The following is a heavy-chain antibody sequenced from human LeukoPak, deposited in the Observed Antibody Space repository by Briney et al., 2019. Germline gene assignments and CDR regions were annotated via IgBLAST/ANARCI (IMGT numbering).Heavy chain of an antibody. J-gene: IGHJ4*02. CDR2: IYYNGRA. V-gene: IGHV4-59*01. D-gene: IGHD2-2*01. CDR1: GGSISSYY. Sequence: PSETLSLTCAASGGSISSYYWTWIRQSPGRGLEYIGHIYYNGRADYNPSLKSRVTISVDTSRNQFSLQLNSVTAADAAAYFCARWYCSSGTCYYLDYWGQGTLVTVSS. CDR3: ARWYCSSGTCYYLDY.